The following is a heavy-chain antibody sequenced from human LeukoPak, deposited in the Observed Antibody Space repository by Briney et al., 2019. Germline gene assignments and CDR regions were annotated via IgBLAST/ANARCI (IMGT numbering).Heavy chain of an antibody. CDR1: GYSLTGYY. J-gene: IGHJ4*02. D-gene: IGHD6-13*01. CDR3: ARWDGYSSSPDY. V-gene: IGHV1-2*02. CDR2: INSNSGDT. Sequence: ASVKVSCKASGYSLTGYYMHWLRQAPGQGLEWMGWINSNSGDTGYAQKFQGRVTMTRDMSISTIYMELTRLRSDDTALYYCARWDGYSSSPDYWGQGTLATVSS.